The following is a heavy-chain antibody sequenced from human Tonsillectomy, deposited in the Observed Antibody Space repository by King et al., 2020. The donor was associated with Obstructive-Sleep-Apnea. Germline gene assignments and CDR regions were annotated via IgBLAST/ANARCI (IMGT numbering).Heavy chain of an antibody. CDR2: LNAGSGST. D-gene: IGHD4-17*01. V-gene: IGHV1-3*01. CDR3: ARSGGPNDYGDYGLSY. Sequence: VQLVQSGTEVVEPGASVKVSCKASGYTFTNYAMAWVRQAPGQRLEWMGWLNAGSGSTKYSLKFQGRVTITRDTSASTGYMELSSLRSEDTAVYYCARSGGPNDYGDYGLSYWGQGTLVTVSS. J-gene: IGHJ4*02. CDR1: GYTFTNYA.